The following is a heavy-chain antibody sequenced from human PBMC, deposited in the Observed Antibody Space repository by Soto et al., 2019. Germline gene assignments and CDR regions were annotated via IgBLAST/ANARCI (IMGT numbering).Heavy chain of an antibody. V-gene: IGHV4-4*02. CDR1: SGSISSSNW. Sequence: SETLSLTCAVSSGSISSSNWWSWVRQPPGKGLEWIGEIYHSGSTNYNPSLKSRVTISVDKSKNQFSLKLSSSTAADTAVYYCASSPTENCSGGSCYSFDYWGQGTLVTVSS. D-gene: IGHD2-15*01. CDR3: ASSPTENCSGGSCYSFDY. CDR2: IYHSGST. J-gene: IGHJ4*02.